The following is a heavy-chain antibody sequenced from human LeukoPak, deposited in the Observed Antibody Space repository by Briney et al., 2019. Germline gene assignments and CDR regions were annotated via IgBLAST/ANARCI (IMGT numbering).Heavy chain of an antibody. CDR1: GYSFSNYA. CDR3: ARGPYYYGSGSYSSLDFDY. Sequence: VASVKVSCKASGYSFSNYAMHWVRQAPGQRLEWMGWINAGNGNTKYSQKFQGRVTITRDTSASTAYMELSSLRSEDTAVYYCARGPYYYGSGSYSSLDFDYWGQGTLVTVSS. V-gene: IGHV1-3*01. D-gene: IGHD3-10*01. CDR2: INAGNGNT. J-gene: IGHJ4*02.